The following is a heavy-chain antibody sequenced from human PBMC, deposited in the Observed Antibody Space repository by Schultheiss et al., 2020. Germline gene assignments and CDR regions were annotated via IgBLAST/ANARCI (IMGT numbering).Heavy chain of an antibody. CDR3: AREFRMVAANNWFDP. Sequence: SVKVSCKASGGTFSSYAISWVRQAPGQGLEWMGRIIPILGIANYAQKFQGRVTITADKSTSTAYMELSSLRSEDTAVYYCAREFRMVAANNWFDPWGQGTLVTVFS. V-gene: IGHV1-69*04. D-gene: IGHD2-15*01. J-gene: IGHJ5*02. CDR1: GGTFSSYA. CDR2: IIPILGIA.